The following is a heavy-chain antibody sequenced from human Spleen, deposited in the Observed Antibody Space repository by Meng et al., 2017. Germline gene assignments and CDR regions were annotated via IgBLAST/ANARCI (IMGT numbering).Heavy chain of an antibody. Sequence: GESLKISCAASGFSFRNAWMTWVCQAPGKGLEWIGRMKSNVDGGTVDYAAAVKGRFFISRDDSENTFYLQMNSLKTEDTAVYYCSGHVDYWGQGTLVTVSS. CDR3: SGHVDY. J-gene: IGHJ4*02. V-gene: IGHV3-15*01. CDR2: MKSNVDGGTV. CDR1: GFSFRNAW.